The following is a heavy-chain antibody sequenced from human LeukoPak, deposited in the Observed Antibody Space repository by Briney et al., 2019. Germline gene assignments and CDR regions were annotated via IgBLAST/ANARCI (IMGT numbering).Heavy chain of an antibody. Sequence: SETLSLTCTVSGDSISRNYWSWIRQPPGEGLEWIGYYSGSTNYNPSLKSRVIISVDMSKNQLSLKLTSVTAADTAVYYCARHSGGATPYYHGMDVWGQGTTVTVSS. CDR1: GDSISRNY. D-gene: IGHD3-16*01. J-gene: IGHJ6*02. V-gene: IGHV4-59*08. CDR3: ARHSGGATPYYHGMDV. CDR2: YSGST.